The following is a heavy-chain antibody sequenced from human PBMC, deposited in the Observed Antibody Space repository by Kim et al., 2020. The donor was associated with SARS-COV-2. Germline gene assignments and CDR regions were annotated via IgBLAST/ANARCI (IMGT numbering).Heavy chain of an antibody. CDR3: TTDRGRWLQPDY. CDR1: GFTFSNAW. J-gene: IGHJ4*02. D-gene: IGHD5-12*01. CDR2: IKSKTDGGTT. V-gene: IGHV3-15*01. Sequence: GGSLRLSCAASGFTFSNAWMSWVRQAPGKGLEWVGRIKSKTDGGTTDYAAPVKGRFTISRDDSKNTLYLQMNSLKTEDTAVYYCTTDRGRWLQPDYWGQGTLVTVSS.